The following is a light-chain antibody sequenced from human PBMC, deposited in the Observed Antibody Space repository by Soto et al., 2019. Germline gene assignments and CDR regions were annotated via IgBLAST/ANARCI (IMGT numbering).Light chain of an antibody. V-gene: IGKV1-5*01. CDR3: QQDHTYAT. CDR2: DAS. Sequence: DIQMTQSPSTLSASVGDSVTITCRASQNIRNWLAWYQQKPGKAPNPLIYDASSLKSGVPARFSGSESGTELTLTVSSLRTDDFAPYISQQDHTYATFRQGTRLEIK. J-gene: IGKJ5*01. CDR1: QNIRNW.